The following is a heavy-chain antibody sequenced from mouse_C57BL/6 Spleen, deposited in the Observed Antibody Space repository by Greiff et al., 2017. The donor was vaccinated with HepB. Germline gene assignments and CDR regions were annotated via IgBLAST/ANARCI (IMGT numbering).Heavy chain of an antibody. CDR3: AREGHSGSSYWYFDV. CDR2: INPNNGGT. V-gene: IGHV1-18*01. D-gene: IGHD1-1*01. Sequence: VQLQQSGPELVKPGASVKIPCKASGYTFTDYNMDWVKQSHGKSLEWIGDINPNNGGTIYNQKFKGKATLTVDKSSSTAYMELRSLTSEDTAVYYCAREGHSGSSYWYFDVWGTGTTVTVSS. CDR1: GYTFTDYN. J-gene: IGHJ1*03.